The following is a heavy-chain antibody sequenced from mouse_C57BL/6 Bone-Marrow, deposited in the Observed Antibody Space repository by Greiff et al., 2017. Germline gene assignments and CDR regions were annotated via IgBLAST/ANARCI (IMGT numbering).Heavy chain of an antibody. V-gene: IGHV14-4*01. D-gene: IGHD2-3*01. Sequence: EVQLQQSGAELVRPGASVKLSCTASGFNIKDDYIHWVKQRPEQGLEWIGWIDPEIGDTEYASKFQGKTTITSDTSSNTAYLQRSSLTAGDTAVYYCSSFDGNYFDFWGQGTPLTVAS. CDR3: SSFDGNYFDF. J-gene: IGHJ2*01. CDR1: GFNIKDDY. CDR2: IDPEIGDT.